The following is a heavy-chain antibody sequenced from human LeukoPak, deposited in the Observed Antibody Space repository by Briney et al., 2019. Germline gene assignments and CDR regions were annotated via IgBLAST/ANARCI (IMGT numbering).Heavy chain of an antibody. V-gene: IGHV3-53*01. J-gene: IGHJ3*02. Sequence: GGSLRLSCAASGFTVSSNYMSWVRQAPGKGLEWVSVIYSGGSTYYADSVKGRFTISRDNSKTTRYLQMNSLRAEDTAVYYCARAAVTTDAFDIWGQGTMVTVSS. CDR3: ARAAVTTDAFDI. D-gene: IGHD4-17*01. CDR1: GFTVSSNY. CDR2: IYSGGST.